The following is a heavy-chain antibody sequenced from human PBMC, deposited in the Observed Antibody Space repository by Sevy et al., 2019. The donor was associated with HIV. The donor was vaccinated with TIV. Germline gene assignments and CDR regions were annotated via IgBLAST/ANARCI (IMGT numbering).Heavy chain of an antibody. CDR1: GFTFRSYA. D-gene: IGHD1-26*01. CDR2: ISSSGSTI. J-gene: IGHJ4*02. Sequence: GGSLRLSCAASGFTFRSYAMGWVRQAPGKGLEWVSYISSSGSTIYYADSVKGRFTISRDNAKNSLYLQMNSLRAEDTAVYYCARDMSGSYYHYFDYWGQGTLVTVSS. V-gene: IGHV3-48*04. CDR3: ARDMSGSYYHYFDY.